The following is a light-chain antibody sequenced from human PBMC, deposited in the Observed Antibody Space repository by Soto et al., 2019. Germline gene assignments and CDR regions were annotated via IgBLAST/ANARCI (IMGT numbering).Light chain of an antibody. CDR3: QQYGSSPRLT. CDR1: QSVSSSH. V-gene: IGKV3-20*01. CDR2: GTS. Sequence: ELVLTQSPGTLSLSPGERATLSCRASQSVSSSHLAWYQQKPGQAPRLLIYGTSSGATGIPDRFSGSGSGTDFTLTINRLEPEDFAVYYCQQYGSSPRLTFGGGTKV. J-gene: IGKJ4*01.